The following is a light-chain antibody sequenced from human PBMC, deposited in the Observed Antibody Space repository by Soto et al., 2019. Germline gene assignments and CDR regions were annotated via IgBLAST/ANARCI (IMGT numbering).Light chain of an antibody. Sequence: EIVMTQSPATLSVSPGERAALSCRASQSVGDNLAWYQQKPGQPPRLLIYGASTRATGIPARFSGSGSGTEFTLTISSLQSEDFAVYYCQQYNKWPPYTFGQGTKLEIK. CDR3: QQYNKWPPYT. J-gene: IGKJ2*01. CDR2: GAS. V-gene: IGKV3-15*01. CDR1: QSVGDN.